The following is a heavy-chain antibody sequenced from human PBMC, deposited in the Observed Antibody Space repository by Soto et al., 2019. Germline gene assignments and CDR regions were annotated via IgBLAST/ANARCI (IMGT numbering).Heavy chain of an antibody. J-gene: IGHJ2*01. V-gene: IGHV3-15*07. CDR2: IKSKTDGGEKT. CDR1: GFTFSNAW. D-gene: IGHD1-26*01. Sequence: VQLVESGGDLVQPGGSLRLSCAASGFTFSNAWMNWVRQAPGKGLEWVGRIKSKTDGGEKTDFATPVKGRFIITRDDSKNMMDLQMNSLKTEDTAVYYCERPREVGSKGYFDLWGRGTLVTVSS. CDR3: ERPREVGSKGYFDL.